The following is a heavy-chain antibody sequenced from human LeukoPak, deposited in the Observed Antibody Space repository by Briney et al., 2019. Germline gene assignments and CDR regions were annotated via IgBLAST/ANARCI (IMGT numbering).Heavy chain of an antibody. J-gene: IGHJ6*02. CDR2: ISAYNGNT. CDR3: ARGGYFIYYYYGMDV. CDR1: GYTFTSYG. Sequence: ASVKVSCKASGYTFTSYGISWARQAPGQGLEWMGWISAYNGNTNYAQKLQGRVTMTTDTSTSTAYMELRSLRSDDTAVYYCARGGYFIYYYYGMDVWGQGTTVTVSS. V-gene: IGHV1-18*01. D-gene: IGHD3-22*01.